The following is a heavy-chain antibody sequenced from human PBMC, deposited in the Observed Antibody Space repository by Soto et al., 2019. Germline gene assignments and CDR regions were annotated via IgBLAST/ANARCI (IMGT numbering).Heavy chain of an antibody. V-gene: IGHV3-30*03. Sequence: QAHLVESGGGVVQPGRSLRISCAASGFTFTSYGMHWVRQAPGTRLEWVAVISYDGGLQHYADSVKGRFTISRDNSKNMGLLQMNSLRAEDTAVYYCVSDRGYGHASVPYSWGQGTLVSVSS. CDR2: ISYDGGLQ. CDR1: GFTFTSYG. J-gene: IGHJ4*02. CDR3: VSDRGYGHASVPYS. D-gene: IGHD5-18*01.